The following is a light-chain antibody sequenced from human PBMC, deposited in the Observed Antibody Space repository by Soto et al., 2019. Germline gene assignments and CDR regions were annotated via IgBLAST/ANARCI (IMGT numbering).Light chain of an antibody. CDR1: QDISNY. J-gene: IGKJ4*01. Sequence: DIQMTQSPSSVSASVGDRVTITCQASQDISNYLNWYQQKPGKAPKLLIYDASNLETGVPSRFSGSGSGTDFTFTISSLQPEDIATYYCQQYDNLPLTFGGGTMADI. V-gene: IGKV1-33*01. CDR2: DAS. CDR3: QQYDNLPLT.